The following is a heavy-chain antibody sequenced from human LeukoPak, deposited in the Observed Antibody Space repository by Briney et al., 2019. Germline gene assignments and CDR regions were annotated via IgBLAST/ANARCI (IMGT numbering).Heavy chain of an antibody. CDR1: GGTISSYY. CDR2: IYYSGST. V-gene: IGHV4-59*12. D-gene: IGHD6-6*01. CDR3: ARRYSSSSLEFDY. J-gene: IGHJ4*02. Sequence: SETLSLTCTASGGTISSYYWSWIRQPPGKGLEWIGYIYYSGSTNYNSSLRSRVTISVDTSKNQFSLKLRSVTAADTAVYYCARRYSSSSLEFDYWGQGTLVTVSS.